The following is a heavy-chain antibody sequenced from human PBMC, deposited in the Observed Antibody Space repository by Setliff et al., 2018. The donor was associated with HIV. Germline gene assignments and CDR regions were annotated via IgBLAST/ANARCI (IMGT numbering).Heavy chain of an antibody. CDR3: ARLRQWLAFFDS. V-gene: IGHV4-39*01. CDR1: GGSISRGSYS. CDR2: ISYTGIT. J-gene: IGHJ4*02. Sequence: KSSETLSLTCTVSGGSISRGSYSWGWIRQPPGKGLEWIGSISYTGITNYNPSLKSRVTMSVDTSQNQFSLKLTSVTAADTAVYYCARLRQWLAFFDSWGQGTLVTVSS. D-gene: IGHD6-19*01.